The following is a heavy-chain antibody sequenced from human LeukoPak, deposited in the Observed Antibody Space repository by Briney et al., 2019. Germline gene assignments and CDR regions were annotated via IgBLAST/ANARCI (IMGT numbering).Heavy chain of an antibody. Sequence: PGGSLRLSCAASGFTFSTYGMHWVRQAPGKGLEWVALVWSDGNGKFYADSVKGRFTSSRDNSKNTLYLQMHNRRAEDTAVYYCVRVLTVTFDSWGQGTLVTVSS. V-gene: IGHV3-33*01. CDR1: GFTFSTYG. J-gene: IGHJ4*02. CDR2: VWSDGNGK. CDR3: VRVLTVTFDS. D-gene: IGHD4-17*01.